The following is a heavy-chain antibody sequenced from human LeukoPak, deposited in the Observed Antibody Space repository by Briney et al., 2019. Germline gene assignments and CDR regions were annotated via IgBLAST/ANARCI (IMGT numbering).Heavy chain of an antibody. CDR3: ASSTTTMVRGVIGPHNWFDP. Sequence: GASVKVSCKASGGTFSSYAISWGRQAPGQGLEWMGGIIPIFGTANYAQKFQGRVTITADESTSTAYMELSSLRSEDTAVYYCASSTTTMVRGVIGPHNWFDPWGQGTLVTVSS. V-gene: IGHV1-69*13. D-gene: IGHD3-10*01. CDR1: GGTFSSYA. J-gene: IGHJ5*02. CDR2: IIPIFGTA.